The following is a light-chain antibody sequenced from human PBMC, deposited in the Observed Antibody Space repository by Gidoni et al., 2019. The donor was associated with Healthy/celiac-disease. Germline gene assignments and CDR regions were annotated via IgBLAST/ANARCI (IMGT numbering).Light chain of an antibody. CDR1: QSVSSY. J-gene: IGKJ5*01. Sequence: EIVLTQSPATLSLSPGERATLSCRASQSVSSYLAWYQQKPGPAPRLLIYDASNRATGIPARFSGSGSGTDFTLTISSLEPEDFAVYYCQQRSNWPPAITFXQXTRLEIK. CDR2: DAS. CDR3: QQRSNWPPAIT. V-gene: IGKV3-11*01.